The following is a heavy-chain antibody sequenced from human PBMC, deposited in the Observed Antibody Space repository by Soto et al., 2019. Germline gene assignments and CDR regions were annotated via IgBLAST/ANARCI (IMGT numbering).Heavy chain of an antibody. J-gene: IGHJ6*02. V-gene: IGHV3-53*01. CDR2: IYSGGST. CDR3: ARDIMGYYYGMDV. D-gene: IGHD3-16*01. Sequence: EVQLVESGGGLIQPGGSLRLSCAASGFTVSSNYMSWVRQAPGKGLEWVSVIYSGGSTYYADSVMGRFTISRDNSKITLYLQMNSLRAEDTAVYYCARDIMGYYYGMDVWGQGTTVTVSS. CDR1: GFTVSSNY.